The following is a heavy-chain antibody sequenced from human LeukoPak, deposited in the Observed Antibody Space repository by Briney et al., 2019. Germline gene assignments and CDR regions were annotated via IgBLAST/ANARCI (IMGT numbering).Heavy chain of an antibody. CDR2: INSDGSST. CDR3: ARTFYGSGSYPGY. CDR1: GFTFNSYA. D-gene: IGHD3-10*01. V-gene: IGHV3-74*01. Sequence: GGSLRLSCAPSGFTFNSYAMSWVRQAPGKGLVWVSRINSDGSSTSYADSVKGRFTISRDNAKNTLYLQMNSLRAEDTAVYYCARTFYGSGSYPGYWGQGTLVTVSS. J-gene: IGHJ4*02.